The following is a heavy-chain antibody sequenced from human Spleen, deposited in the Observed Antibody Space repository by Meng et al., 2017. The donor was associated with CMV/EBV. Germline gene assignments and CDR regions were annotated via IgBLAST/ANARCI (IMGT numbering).Heavy chain of an antibody. CDR2: FYLSGST. CDR1: GGSFSGYY. Sequence: SETLSLTCSVYGGSFSGYYWAWIRQPPGKGLEWIGNFYLSGSTYFNPSLKSRVTISLDTSKKQVSLKLSSVTAADTAVYYCARGTDDFWSGYPPSIYYYGMDVWGQGTTVTVSS. J-gene: IGHJ6*02. D-gene: IGHD3-3*01. V-gene: IGHV4-34*01. CDR3: ARGTDDFWSGYPPSIYYYGMDV.